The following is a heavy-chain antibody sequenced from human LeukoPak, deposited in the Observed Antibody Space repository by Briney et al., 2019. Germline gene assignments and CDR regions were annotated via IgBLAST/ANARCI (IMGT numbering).Heavy chain of an antibody. D-gene: IGHD3-10*01. Sequence: GRSLRLSCAASGFTFNSYGMHWIRQAPGKGLEWVAVISYDGSNKYYADSVKGRFTISRDNAKNSLYLQMNSLRAEDTAVYYCARVSSKATVRGLITKKNYYYYYMDVWGKGTTVTISS. CDR1: GFTFNSYG. J-gene: IGHJ6*03. CDR3: ARVSSKATVRGLITKKNYYYYYMDV. V-gene: IGHV3-30*03. CDR2: ISYDGSNK.